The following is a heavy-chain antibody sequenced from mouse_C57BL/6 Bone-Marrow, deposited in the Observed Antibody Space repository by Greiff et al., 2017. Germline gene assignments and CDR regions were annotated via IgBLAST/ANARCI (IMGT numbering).Heavy chain of an antibody. CDR2: IHPNSGST. Sequence: QVQLQQPGAELVKPGASVKLSCKASGYTFTSSWMHWVKQRPGQGLEWIGMIHPNSGSTNYNEKFKSKATLTVDKSSSTAYMQLSSLTSEDSAVYYCAREVQRVAMDYWGQGTSVTVSS. CDR3: AREVQRVAMDY. J-gene: IGHJ4*01. D-gene: IGHD2-14*01. V-gene: IGHV1-64*01. CDR1: GYTFTSSW.